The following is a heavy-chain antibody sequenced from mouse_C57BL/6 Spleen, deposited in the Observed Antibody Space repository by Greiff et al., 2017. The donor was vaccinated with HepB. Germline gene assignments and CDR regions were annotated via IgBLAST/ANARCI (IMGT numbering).Heavy chain of an antibody. Sequence: VQLQQSGAELARPGASVKMSCKASGYTFTSYTMHWVNQRPGQGLEWIGYINPSSGYTKYNQKFKDKATLTADKSSSTAYMQLISLTSADSAVYYGARSGSSHWYFDVWGTGTTVTVSS. CDR1: GYTFTSYT. V-gene: IGHV1-4*01. CDR2: INPSSGYT. CDR3: ARSGSSHWYFDV. D-gene: IGHD1-1*01. J-gene: IGHJ1*03.